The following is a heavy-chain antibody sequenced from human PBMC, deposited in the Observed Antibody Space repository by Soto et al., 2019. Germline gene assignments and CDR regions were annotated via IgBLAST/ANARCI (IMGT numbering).Heavy chain of an antibody. Sequence: GASVKVSCKTSGYTFSNYGITWVRQAPGQPLEWLGWISLYSDGTNYAQKFQGRVSMTTDTSTTTAYMELRSLRSDDTAVYYCARDVRRIPETKVVVITGWQNDAFDIWGQGTMVTVSS. J-gene: IGHJ3*02. CDR1: GYTFSNYG. V-gene: IGHV1-18*01. CDR2: ISLYSDGT. D-gene: IGHD3-22*01. CDR3: ARDVRRIPETKVVVITGWQNDAFDI.